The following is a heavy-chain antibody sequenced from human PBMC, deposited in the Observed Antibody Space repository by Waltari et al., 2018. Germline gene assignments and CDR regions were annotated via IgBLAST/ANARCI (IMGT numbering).Heavy chain of an antibody. CDR1: GYSISSGYY. J-gene: IGHJ4*02. CDR3: ARDCSSTSCYLSGYDY. D-gene: IGHD2-2*01. Sequence: QVQLQESGPGLVKPSETLSLTCTVSGYSISSGYYWGWLRQPPGKGLEWIGSIYHSGSTYYNPSLKSRVTISVDTSKNQFSLKLSSVTAADTAVYYCARDCSSTSCYLSGYDYWGQGTLVTVSS. CDR2: IYHSGST. V-gene: IGHV4-38-2*02.